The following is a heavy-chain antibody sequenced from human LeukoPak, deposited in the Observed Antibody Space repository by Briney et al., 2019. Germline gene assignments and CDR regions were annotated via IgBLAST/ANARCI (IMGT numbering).Heavy chain of an antibody. J-gene: IGHJ6*03. Sequence: PGGSLRLSCAASGFTFSTYNMNWVRQAPGKGLEWVSSITSSSSYTFYADSVKGRFTISRDNAKNSLYLQMNSLRAEDTAIYYCARESRGYDILTGKYHRGYYSYYMDVWGKGTTVTVSS. D-gene: IGHD3-9*01. CDR2: ITSSSSYT. V-gene: IGHV3-21*01. CDR3: ARESRGYDILTGKYHRGYYSYYMDV. CDR1: GFTFSTYN.